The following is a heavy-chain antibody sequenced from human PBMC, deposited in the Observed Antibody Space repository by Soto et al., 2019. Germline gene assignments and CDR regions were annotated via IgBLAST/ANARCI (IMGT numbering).Heavy chain of an antibody. CDR3: EKEGNLDASIDD. Sequence: GGSLRLSCAASGFTFSSYGMHWVRQAPGKGLEWVAVISYDGSNKYYADSVKGRFTISRDNSKNTLYLQMNSLRAEDTAVYYCEKEGNLDASIDDWGQRHLVTVAS. V-gene: IGHV3-30*18. CDR1: GFTFSSYG. D-gene: IGHD4-4*01. J-gene: IGHJ4*02. CDR2: ISYDGSNK.